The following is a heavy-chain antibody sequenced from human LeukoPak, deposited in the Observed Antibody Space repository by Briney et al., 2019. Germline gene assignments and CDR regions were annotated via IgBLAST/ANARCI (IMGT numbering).Heavy chain of an antibody. CDR3: ARDLYRIVVVPHYFDY. V-gene: IGHV3-7*01. J-gene: IGHJ4*02. CDR2: IKQDGSEN. D-gene: IGHD3-22*01. CDR1: GFTFSTYW. Sequence: PGGSLRLSCAASGFTFSTYWMSWVRQAPGKGLECVANIKQDGSENYYVDSVKGRFTISRDNAKTSLYLKMNSLRAEDTAVYYCARDLYRIVVVPHYFDYWSQGTLVTVSS.